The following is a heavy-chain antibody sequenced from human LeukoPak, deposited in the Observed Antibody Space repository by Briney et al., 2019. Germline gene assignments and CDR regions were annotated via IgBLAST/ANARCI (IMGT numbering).Heavy chain of an antibody. CDR2: TYYSGST. Sequence: PSETLSLTCTVSGGSISSYYWSWIRQPPGKGLEWIGYTYYSGSTNYNPSLKSRVTISVDTSKNQFSLKLSSVTAADTAVYYCASYYYDSSGYSYYFDYWGQGTLVTVSS. CDR3: ASYYYDSSGYSYYFDY. J-gene: IGHJ4*02. CDR1: GGSISSYY. D-gene: IGHD3-22*01. V-gene: IGHV4-59*01.